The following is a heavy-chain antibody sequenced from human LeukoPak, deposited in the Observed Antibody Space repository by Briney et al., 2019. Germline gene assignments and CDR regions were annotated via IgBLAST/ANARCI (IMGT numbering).Heavy chain of an antibody. CDR1: GFTFSSYD. J-gene: IGHJ4*02. Sequence: PGGSLRLSCAASGFTFSSYDMHWVRQATGKGLEWVSAICTAGDTYYPGSVKGRFTISRENSKNSLYLQMNSLRARDTAVYYCARGGPWGSFDYWGQGTLVTVSS. V-gene: IGHV3-13*01. D-gene: IGHD7-27*01. CDR3: ARGGPWGSFDY. CDR2: ICTAGDT.